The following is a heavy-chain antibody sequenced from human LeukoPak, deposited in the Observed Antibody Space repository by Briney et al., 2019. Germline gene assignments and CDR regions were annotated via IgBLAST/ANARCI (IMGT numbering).Heavy chain of an antibody. CDR1: GYTFTSYA. D-gene: IGHD3-22*01. CDR2: INAGNGNT. Sequence: RASVTVSCKASGYTFTSYAMHWVRQAPGQRLEWMGWINAGNGNTKYSQKFQGRVTITRDTSASTAYMELSSLRSEDTAVYYCAREYYYDSSFDYWGQGTLVTVSS. V-gene: IGHV1-3*01. CDR3: AREYYYDSSFDY. J-gene: IGHJ4*02.